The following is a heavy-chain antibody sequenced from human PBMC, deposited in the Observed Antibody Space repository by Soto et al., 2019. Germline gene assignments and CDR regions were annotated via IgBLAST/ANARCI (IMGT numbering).Heavy chain of an antibody. CDR3: ARFTTVTTSTQYYYYGMDV. CDR1: GFSFTTYW. Sequence: GESLKISCKDSGFSFTTYWIAWVRQMPGKGLEWMGIIYPGDSKTTYSPSFQGQVTISADKSISTAYLQWSSLKASDTAMYYCARFTTVTTSTQYYYYGMDVWGQGTTVTVFS. CDR2: IYPGDSKT. V-gene: IGHV5-51*01. J-gene: IGHJ6*02. D-gene: IGHD4-17*01.